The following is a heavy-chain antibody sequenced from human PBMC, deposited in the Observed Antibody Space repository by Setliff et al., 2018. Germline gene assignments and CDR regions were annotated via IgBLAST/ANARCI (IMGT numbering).Heavy chain of an antibody. Sequence: SVKVSCKASGGTFSSYPFSWVRQAPGQGLEWMGGIIPIFGSANYAPDFQGRVTMTWDTSTNIAYMELSGLRYADSAIYYCIMNMVRPVTGLDCWGPGTLVTVSS. D-gene: IGHD2-8*01. J-gene: IGHJ4*02. CDR2: IIPIFGSA. V-gene: IGHV1-69*06. CDR1: GGTFSSYP. CDR3: IMNMVRPVTGLDC.